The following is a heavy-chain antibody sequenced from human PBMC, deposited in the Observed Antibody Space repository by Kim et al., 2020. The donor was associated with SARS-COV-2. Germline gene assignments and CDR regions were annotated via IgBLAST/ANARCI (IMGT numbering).Heavy chain of an antibody. D-gene: IGHD3-10*01. J-gene: IGHJ4*02. CDR2: IKQDGSEK. V-gene: IGHV3-7*01. CDR1: GFTFSSYW. CDR3: ARYYYGSGSYGYYFDY. Sequence: GGSLRLSCAASGFTFSSYWMSWVRQAPGKGLEWVANIKQDGSEKYYVDSVKGPFTISRDNAKNSLYLQINSLRAEDTAVYYCARYYYGSGSYGYYFDYWGQGTLVTVCS.